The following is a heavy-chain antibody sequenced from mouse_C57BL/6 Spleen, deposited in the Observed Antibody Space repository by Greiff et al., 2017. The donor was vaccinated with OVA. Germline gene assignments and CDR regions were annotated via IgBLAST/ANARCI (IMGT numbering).Heavy chain of an antibody. CDR3: ARGGDKDWYFDV. CDR2: ISYDGSN. CDR1: GYSITSGYY. Sequence: EVKLLESGPGLVKPSQSLSLTCSVTGYSITSGYYWNWIRQFPGNKLEWMGYISYDGSNNYNPSLKNRISITRDTSKNQFFLKLNSVTTEDTATYYCARGGDKDWYFDVWGTGTTVTVSS. J-gene: IGHJ1*03. V-gene: IGHV3-6*01.